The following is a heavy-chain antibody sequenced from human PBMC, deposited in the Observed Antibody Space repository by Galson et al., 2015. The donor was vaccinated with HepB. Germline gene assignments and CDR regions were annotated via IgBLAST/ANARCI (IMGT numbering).Heavy chain of an antibody. J-gene: IGHJ4*02. CDR3: ARQPNYYDKSLDH. CDR1: GGTFSRYV. D-gene: IGHD3-22*01. V-gene: IGHV1-69*13. Sequence: SVKVSCKASGGTFSRYVISWMRQTPGQGLEWMGGIIPIFGRANYAQKFQGRVTITADESTGTAYMELSGLRSEDTAVYYCARQPNYYDKSLDHWGQGTLVTVSS. CDR2: IIPIFGRA.